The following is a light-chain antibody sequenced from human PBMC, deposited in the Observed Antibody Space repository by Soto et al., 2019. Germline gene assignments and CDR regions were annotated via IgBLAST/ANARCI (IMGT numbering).Light chain of an antibody. V-gene: IGKV3-11*01. CDR2: DAS. J-gene: IGKJ4*01. Sequence: VLTQTPATLSLSPGERATLSCRASQTVSRYVAWYQQKPGQAPRLLIYDASNRATGIPARFSGSGSGTDYTLTISSLQPEDVAVYYCQQRSTWPFLTFGGGTTVEI. CDR1: QTVSRY. CDR3: QQRSTWPFLT.